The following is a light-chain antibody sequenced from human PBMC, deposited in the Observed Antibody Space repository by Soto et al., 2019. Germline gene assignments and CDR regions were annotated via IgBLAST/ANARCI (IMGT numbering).Light chain of an antibody. J-gene: IGKJ1*01. CDR3: QQYNSYSPT. Sequence: DIQMTQSPSTLSASVGDRVTITCRASQSITRCLAWYQQKPGKAPKLLIYAASSLESGVPSRFSGSGSETEFTLTISSLQPDDFATYYCQQYNSYSPTFGQGTKVEIK. V-gene: IGKV1-5*01. CDR2: AAS. CDR1: QSITRC.